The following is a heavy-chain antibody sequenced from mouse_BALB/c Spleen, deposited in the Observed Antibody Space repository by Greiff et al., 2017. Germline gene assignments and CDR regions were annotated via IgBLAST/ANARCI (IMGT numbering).Heavy chain of an antibody. CDR2: ISDGGSYT. V-gene: IGHV5-4*02. CDR1: GFTFSDYY. J-gene: IGHJ3*01. CDR3: ARDPTMITSWFAY. D-gene: IGHD2-4*01. Sequence: EVMLVESGGGLVKPGGSLKLSCAASGFTFSDYYMYWVRQTPEKRLEWVATISDGGSYTYYPDSVKGRFTISRDNAKNNLYLQMSSLKSEDTAMYYCARDPTMITSWFAYWGQGTLVTVSA.